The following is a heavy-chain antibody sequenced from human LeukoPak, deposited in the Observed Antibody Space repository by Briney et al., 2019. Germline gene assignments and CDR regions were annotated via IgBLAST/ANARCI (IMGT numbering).Heavy chain of an antibody. D-gene: IGHD1-26*01. V-gene: IGHV4-39*01. CDR1: GGSISSSSYY. J-gene: IGHJ6*02. Sequence: SETLSLTCTVSGGSISSSSYYWAWIRQPPGKGLEWIGTISYSGSTYYNPSLRSRVTISVDTSKNQFSLTLSSVTAADTAIYYCAIRSGKNYHGVDVWGQGTTVTVSS. CDR3: AIRSGKNYHGVDV. CDR2: ISYSGST.